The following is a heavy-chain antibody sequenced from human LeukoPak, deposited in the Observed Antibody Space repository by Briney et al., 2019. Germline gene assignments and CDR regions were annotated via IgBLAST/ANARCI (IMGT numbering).Heavy chain of an antibody. D-gene: IGHD6-13*01. CDR1: GFTFSSYG. CDR2: ISYDGSNK. Sequence: GRSLRLSCAASGFTFSSYGMHWVRQAPGKGLEWVAVISYDGSNKYYADSVKGRFTISRDNSKNTLYLQMNSLRAEDTAVYYCAKEFGSWLYYFDYWGQGTQVTVSS. J-gene: IGHJ4*02. CDR3: AKEFGSWLYYFDY. V-gene: IGHV3-30*18.